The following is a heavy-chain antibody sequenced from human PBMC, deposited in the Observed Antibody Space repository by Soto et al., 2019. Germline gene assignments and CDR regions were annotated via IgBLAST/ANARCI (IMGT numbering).Heavy chain of an antibody. D-gene: IGHD2-8*01. CDR2: FYYSGST. CDR1: GGSISTGGYY. CDR3: ARLIGNSWLES. J-gene: IGHJ5*01. Sequence: SETLSLTCTVSGGSISTGGYYWNWIRQHPGKGLEWIGYFYYSGSTYYNPSLKGRITINPDTSNNQLSLQLNSVTPDDTAVYYCARLIGNSWLESWGQGTLVTVSS. V-gene: IGHV4-31*03.